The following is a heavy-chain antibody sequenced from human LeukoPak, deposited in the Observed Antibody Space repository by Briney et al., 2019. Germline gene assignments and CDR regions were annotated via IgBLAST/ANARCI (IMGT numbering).Heavy chain of an antibody. CDR3: ARGKYQLLAP. D-gene: IGHD2-2*01. Sequence: SETLSLTRTVSGGSISSYYWSWIRQPPGKGLEWIGYIYYSGSTNYNPSLKSRVTISVDTSKNQFSLKLSSVTAADTAVYYCARGKYQLLAPWGQGTLVTVSS. J-gene: IGHJ5*02. CDR1: GGSISSYY. V-gene: IGHV4-59*01. CDR2: IYYSGST.